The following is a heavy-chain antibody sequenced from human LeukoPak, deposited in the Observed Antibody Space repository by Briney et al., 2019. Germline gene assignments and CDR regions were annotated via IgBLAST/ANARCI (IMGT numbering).Heavy chain of an antibody. CDR3: AKLGFGVTVTIYYYYGMDV. CDR2: ISGVDGTT. D-gene: IGHD4-17*01. Sequence: PGGSLRLSCAASGFTFSAYAMSWVRQAPGKGLEWVSAISGVDGTTYYADSVKGRFTISRDNSMNTLYLQMNSLRAEDTAVYYCAKLGFGVTVTIYYYYGMDVWGQGTTVTVSS. CDR1: GFTFSAYA. J-gene: IGHJ6*02. V-gene: IGHV3-23*01.